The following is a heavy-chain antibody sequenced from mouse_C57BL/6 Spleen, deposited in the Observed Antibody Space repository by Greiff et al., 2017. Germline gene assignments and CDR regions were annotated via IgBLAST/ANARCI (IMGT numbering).Heavy chain of an antibody. J-gene: IGHJ2*01. D-gene: IGHD3-2*01. V-gene: IGHV1-85*01. CDR1: GYTFTSYD. Sequence: VKLQESGPELVKPGASVKLSCKASGYTFTSYDLNWVKQRPGQGLEWIGWIYPRDGSTKYNAKFKGKATFTGDTSSSTAYMELHSLTSEDSAVYCCARDRGFDYWGQGTTLTVSS. CDR3: ARDRGFDY. CDR2: IYPRDGST.